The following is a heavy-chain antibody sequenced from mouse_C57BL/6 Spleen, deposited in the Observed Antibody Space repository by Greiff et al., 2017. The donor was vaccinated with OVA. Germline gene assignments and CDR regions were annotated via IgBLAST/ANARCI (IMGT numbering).Heavy chain of an antibody. J-gene: IGHJ4*01. CDR3: ARSPPYYYAMDY. V-gene: IGHV7-3*01. CDR2: IRNKANGYTT. Sequence: EVHLVESGGGLVQPGGSLSLSCAASGFTFTDYYMSWVRQPPGKALEWLGFIRNKANGYTTEYSASVKGRFTISRDNSQSILYLQMNALRAEDSATFYCARSPPYYYAMDYWGQGTSVTVSS. CDR1: GFTFTDYY.